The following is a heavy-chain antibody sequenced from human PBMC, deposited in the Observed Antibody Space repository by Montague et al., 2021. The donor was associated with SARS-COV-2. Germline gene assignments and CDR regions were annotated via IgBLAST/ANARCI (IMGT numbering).Heavy chain of an antibody. D-gene: IGHD3-10*01. CDR1: GGSLSGYY. CDR2: INHSATK. J-gene: IGHJ6*02. CDR3: ASGIYPSGSYYNRYYYGLNI. Sequence: SETLSLTCAVYGGSLSGYYWSWIRQPPDKGLEWIGEINHSATKKXXPSLKSPVTISIDTSKNQFSLKMTSVTAADTATYYCASGIYPSGSYYNRYYYGLNIWGPGTMVIVSS. V-gene: IGHV4-34*01.